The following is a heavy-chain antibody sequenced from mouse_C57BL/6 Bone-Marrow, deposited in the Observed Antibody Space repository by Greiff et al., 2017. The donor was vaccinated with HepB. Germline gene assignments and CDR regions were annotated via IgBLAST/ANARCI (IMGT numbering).Heavy chain of an antibody. Sequence: LQESGAELARPGASVKLSCKASGYTFTSYGISWVKQRTGQGLEWIGEIYPRSGNTYYNEKFKGKATLTADKASSTAYMELRSLTSEDSAVYFCARRDYGNHYYAMDYWGQGTSGTVSS. V-gene: IGHV1-81*01. CDR2: IYPRSGNT. CDR3: ARRDYGNHYYAMDY. J-gene: IGHJ4*01. CDR1: GYTFTSYG. D-gene: IGHD2-1*01.